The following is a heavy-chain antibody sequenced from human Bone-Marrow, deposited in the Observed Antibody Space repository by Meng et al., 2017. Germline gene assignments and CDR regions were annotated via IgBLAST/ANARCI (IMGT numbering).Heavy chain of an antibody. CDR1: EFTFSTYW. J-gene: IGHJ6*02. CDR3: ARDGRGYGMDV. Sequence: GGTLRLSCAASEFTFSTYWMTWVRQAPGKGLEWVANINQDGSEKYYVDSVKGRSTIARDNAKNSLYLQMNSLRADDTAVFYCARDGRGYGMDVWGQGTTVTVSS. V-gene: IGHV3-7*01. D-gene: IGHD3-10*01. CDR2: INQDGSEK.